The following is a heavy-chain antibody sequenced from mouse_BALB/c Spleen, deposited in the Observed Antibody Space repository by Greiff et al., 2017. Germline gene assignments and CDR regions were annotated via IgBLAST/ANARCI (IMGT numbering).Heavy chain of an antibody. V-gene: IGHV5-9-3*01. J-gene: IGHJ3*01. Sequence: VQLKESGGGLVKPGGSLKLSCAASGFTFSSYAMSWVRQTPEKRLEWVATISSGGSYTYYPDSVKGRFTISRDNAKNTLYLQMSSLRSEDTAMYYCARQGRDDYDRTWFAYWGQGTLVTVSA. D-gene: IGHD2-4*01. CDR2: ISSGGSYT. CDR1: GFTFSSYA. CDR3: ARQGRDDYDRTWFAY.